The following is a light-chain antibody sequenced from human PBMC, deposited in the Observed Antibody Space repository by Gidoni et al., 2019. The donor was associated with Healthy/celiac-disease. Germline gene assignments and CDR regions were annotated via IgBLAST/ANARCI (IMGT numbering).Light chain of an antibody. CDR1: QSLLHSNGYNS. CDR3: MQALQTPNT. Sequence: DIVMTQSPLSLPVTPGEPASIPCRSSQSLLHSNGYNSWDWYLQKPGQSPQLLIYLGSNLASGVPDRFSGSGSGTDFTLKISRVEAEDVGVYYCMQALQTPNTFGQGTRLEIK. J-gene: IGKJ5*01. V-gene: IGKV2-28*01. CDR2: LGS.